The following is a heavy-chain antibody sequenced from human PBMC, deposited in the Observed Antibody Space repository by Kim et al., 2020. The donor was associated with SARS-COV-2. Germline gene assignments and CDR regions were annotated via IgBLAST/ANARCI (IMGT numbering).Heavy chain of an antibody. Sequence: ASVKVSCKTSGYTFSSYGITWVRQAPGQGLEWLGWISTHNGHIKYAQTFQGRISMTTDTSTSKAYLELRSLRSDDTAVYYCARSEVVTAYFYYYSMDFWGQGTTVIVS. CDR1: GYTFSSYG. CDR3: ARSEVVTAYFYYYSMDF. J-gene: IGHJ6*02. D-gene: IGHD2-21*02. CDR2: ISTHNGHI. V-gene: IGHV1-18*04.